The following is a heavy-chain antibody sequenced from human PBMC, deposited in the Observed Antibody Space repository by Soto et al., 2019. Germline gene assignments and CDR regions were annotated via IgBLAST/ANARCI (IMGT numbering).Heavy chain of an antibody. CDR1: GFTFSSYS. D-gene: IGHD1-26*01. V-gene: IGHV3-48*02. CDR3: AREDILGARSFDY. Sequence: LRLSCVASGFTFSSYSVNWVRQAPGKGLEWVSYISSGSKTIFYADSVKGRFTVSRDNAKNSQFLQMNSLRDDDTAVYYCAREDILGARSFDYWGRGTLVTVSS. J-gene: IGHJ4*02. CDR2: ISSGSKTI.